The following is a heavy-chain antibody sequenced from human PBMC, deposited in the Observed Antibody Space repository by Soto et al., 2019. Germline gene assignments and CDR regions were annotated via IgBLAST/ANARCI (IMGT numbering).Heavy chain of an antibody. Sequence: SETLSLTCTVSGGSISSGDYYWSWIRQPPGKGLEWIGYIYYSGSTYYNPSLKSRVTISVDTSKNQFSLELSSVTAADTAVYYCARDQGNYGRGAFDIWGQGTMVTVSS. CDR2: IYYSGST. D-gene: IGHD3-16*01. CDR1: GGSISSGDYY. V-gene: IGHV4-30-4*01. CDR3: ARDQGNYGRGAFDI. J-gene: IGHJ3*02.